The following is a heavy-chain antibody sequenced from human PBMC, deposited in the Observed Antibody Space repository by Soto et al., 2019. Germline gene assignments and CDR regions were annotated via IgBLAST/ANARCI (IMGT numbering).Heavy chain of an antibody. CDR1: GGSISSSSW. V-gene: IGHV4-4*02. CDR2: IYHSGST. CDR3: ASSGIAAGKFDY. J-gene: IGHJ4*02. Sequence: SATLSLTCAVSGGSISSSSWWRQVRQPPGKGLEWIGEIYHSGSTNYNPSLKSRVTISVDKSKNQFSLKLSSVTAADTAVYYCASSGIAAGKFDYWGQGTLVTVS. D-gene: IGHD6-13*01.